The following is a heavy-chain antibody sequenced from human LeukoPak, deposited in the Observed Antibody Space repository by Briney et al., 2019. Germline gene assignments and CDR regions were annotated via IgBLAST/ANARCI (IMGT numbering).Heavy chain of an antibody. D-gene: IGHD3-16*01. CDR1: GDSIDNSQ. V-gene: IGHV4-4*07. CDR3: ARAAWGTKGPRLDY. CDR2: IYSSGIT. Sequence: KSSETLSLTCTVSGDSIDNSQWTWIRQSAGKGLEWIGRIYSSGITNYNPSLKSRVTISVDTSKNQFSLSLDSVTAADTAVYYCARAAWGTKGPRLDYWGQGTLVTVSS. J-gene: IGHJ4*02.